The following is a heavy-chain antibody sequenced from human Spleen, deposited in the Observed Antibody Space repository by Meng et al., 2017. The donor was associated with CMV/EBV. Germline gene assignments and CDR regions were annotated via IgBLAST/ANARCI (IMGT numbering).Heavy chain of an antibody. Sequence: GGSLRLSCAASGFTFSRYWMHWVRQAPGKGLVWVSRINSDGSSTSYADSVKGRFTISRDNAKNTLYLQMNSLRAEDTAVYYCARDPSYGYYDFWSGYSGMDVWGQGTTVTV. V-gene: IGHV3-74*01. CDR1: GFTFSRYW. J-gene: IGHJ6*02. D-gene: IGHD3-3*01. CDR3: ARDPSYGYYDFWSGYSGMDV. CDR2: INSDGSST.